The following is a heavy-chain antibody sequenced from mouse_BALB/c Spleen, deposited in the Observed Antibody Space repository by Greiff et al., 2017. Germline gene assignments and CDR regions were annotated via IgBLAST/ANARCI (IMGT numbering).Heavy chain of an antibody. J-gene: IGHJ3*01. Sequence: EVQLQQSGTVLARPGASVKMSCKASGYTFTRYWMHWGKQRAGQGLEWIGAIYPGNSDTSYNQKFKGKAKLTAVTSTSTAYMELSSLTNEDSAVYYCTLHYYGPFAYWGQGTLVTVSA. CDR3: TLHYYGPFAY. D-gene: IGHD1-2*01. CDR2: IYPGNSDT. V-gene: IGHV1-5*01. CDR1: GYTFTRYW.